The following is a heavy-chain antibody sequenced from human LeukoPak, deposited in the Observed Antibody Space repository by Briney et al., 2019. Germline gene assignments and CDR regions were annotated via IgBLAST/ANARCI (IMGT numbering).Heavy chain of an antibody. CDR1: GCSISNYY. V-gene: IGHV4-59*01. D-gene: IGHD3-3*01. Sequence: SETLSLTCTVSGCSISNYYWSWIRQPPGKALEWIGFIYYSGSTNYNPSLKGRVTISVDTSKNQFSLKLSSVTAADTAVYYCARGGVPSYDFWSAASWFDPWGQGTLVTVSS. CDR2: IYYSGST. J-gene: IGHJ5*02. CDR3: ARGGVPSYDFWSAASWFDP.